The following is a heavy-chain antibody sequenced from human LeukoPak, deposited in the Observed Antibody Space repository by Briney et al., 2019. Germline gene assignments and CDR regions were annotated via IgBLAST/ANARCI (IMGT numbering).Heavy chain of an antibody. CDR2: IRYDGSNK. D-gene: IGHD6-6*01. CDR3: AKDLRPYSSSSGDY. V-gene: IGHV3-30*02. Sequence: PGRSLRLSCAASGFTFSSDGMHWVRQAPGKGLEGGAFIRYDGSNKYYADSVKGRFTISRDNSKNTLYLQMNSLRAEDTAVYYCAKDLRPYSSSSGDYWGQGTLVTVSS. J-gene: IGHJ4*02. CDR1: GFTFSSDG.